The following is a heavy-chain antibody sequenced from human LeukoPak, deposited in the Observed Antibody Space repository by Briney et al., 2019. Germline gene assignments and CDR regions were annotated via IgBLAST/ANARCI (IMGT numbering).Heavy chain of an antibody. CDR3: ARVASLSVTHYYYYAIDV. Sequence: GGSLRLSCAASGFTFSSYSMNWVRQAPGKGLEWVSSISSSSSYIYYADSVKGRFTISRDNAKNSLSLQMNSLRAEDTAVYYCARVASLSVTHYYYYAIDVWGPGTTVSVSS. CDR2: ISSSSSYI. D-gene: IGHD3-10*01. J-gene: IGHJ6*02. CDR1: GFTFSSYS. V-gene: IGHV3-21*01.